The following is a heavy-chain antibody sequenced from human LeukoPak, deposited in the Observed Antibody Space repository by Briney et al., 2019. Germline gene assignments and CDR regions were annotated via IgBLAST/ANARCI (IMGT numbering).Heavy chain of an antibody. J-gene: IGHJ5*02. CDR2: FDPEDGET. Sequence: ASMKVSCKVSGYTLTELSMHWVRQAPGKGLEWMGGFDPEDGETIYAQKFQGRVTMTEDTSTDTAYMELSSLRSEDTAVYYCATAPKGRAYNWFDPWGQGTLVTVSS. CDR1: GYTLTELS. V-gene: IGHV1-24*01. CDR3: ATAPKGRAYNWFDP.